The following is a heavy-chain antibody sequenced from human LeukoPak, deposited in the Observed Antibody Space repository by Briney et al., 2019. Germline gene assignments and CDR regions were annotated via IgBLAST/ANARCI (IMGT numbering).Heavy chain of an antibody. Sequence: ASVKVSCKAPGYTFTSYYMHWVRQAPGQGLEWMGIINPSGGSTSYAQKFQGRVTMTRDTSTSTVYMELSSLRSEDTAVYYCARDLMDYGGNSYYFDYWGQGTLVTVSS. CDR1: GYTFTSYY. V-gene: IGHV1-46*01. J-gene: IGHJ4*02. CDR2: INPSGGST. CDR3: ARDLMDYGGNSYYFDY. D-gene: IGHD4-23*01.